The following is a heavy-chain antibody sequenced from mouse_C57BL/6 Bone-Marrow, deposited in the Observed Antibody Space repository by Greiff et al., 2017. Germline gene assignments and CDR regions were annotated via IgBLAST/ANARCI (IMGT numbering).Heavy chain of an antibody. CDR3: ARYHWFAF. CDR2: INYGGSYT. Sequence: EVKVEESGGGLVKPGGSLKLSCAASGFTFSNYAMSWVRQTPEKGLEWVATINYGGSYTYYPDNVKGRFTISRDNAKNNLYLQMSRLKSEDTAMYYCARYHWFAFGGWGTVITVSA. V-gene: IGHV5-4*03. J-gene: IGHJ3*01. D-gene: IGHD5-1*01. CDR1: GFTFSNYA.